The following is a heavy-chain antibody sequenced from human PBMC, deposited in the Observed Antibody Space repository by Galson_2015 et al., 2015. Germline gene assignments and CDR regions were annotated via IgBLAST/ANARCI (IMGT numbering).Heavy chain of an antibody. J-gene: IGHJ4*02. V-gene: IGHV1-18*01. Sequence: SVKVSCRASGYTFTSYGISWVRQAAGPGLEWMGWISGYNGNTNYAQKLQGRVTMTTDTSTSTAYMELRSLRSDDTAVYYCARGYYYDSIGDFDYWGQGTLVTVSS. CDR1: GYTFTSYG. CDR2: ISGYNGNT. D-gene: IGHD3-22*01. CDR3: ARGYYYDSIGDFDY.